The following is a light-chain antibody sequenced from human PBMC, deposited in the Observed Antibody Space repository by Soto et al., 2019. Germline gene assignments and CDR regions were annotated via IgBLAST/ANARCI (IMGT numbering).Light chain of an antibody. CDR1: SSDVGGYNY. Sequence: QSALTQPPSASWSPGQSVTISCTGTSSDVGGYNYVSWYQQHPGKAPKLMIYEVSKRPSGVPDRFSGSKSGNTASLTVSGLQAEDEADYYCSSYAGSRVVFGGGTKLTV. J-gene: IGLJ2*01. CDR3: SSYAGSRVV. V-gene: IGLV2-8*01. CDR2: EVS.